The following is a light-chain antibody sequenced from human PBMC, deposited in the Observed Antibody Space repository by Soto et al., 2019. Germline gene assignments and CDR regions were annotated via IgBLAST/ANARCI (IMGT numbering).Light chain of an antibody. V-gene: IGLV2-23*02. Sequence: QSALTQPASVSGSPGQSITISCTGTSSDVGSYNVVSWYQHHPGKAPKLMIYDVTKRPSGVSNRFSVSKCGNTASLTISGRQAEGEDDYFCCSYAGSSTHVFGSGTKVTVL. CDR3: CSYAGSSTHV. J-gene: IGLJ1*01. CDR2: DVT. CDR1: SSDVGSYNV.